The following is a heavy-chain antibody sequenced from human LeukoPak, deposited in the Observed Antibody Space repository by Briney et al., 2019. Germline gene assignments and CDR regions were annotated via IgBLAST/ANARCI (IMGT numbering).Heavy chain of an antibody. CDR3: AFHRTGQYYFDY. CDR1: GDSVSSNTAA. J-gene: IGHJ4*02. Sequence: SQTLSLTCAISGDSVSSNTAAWNWIRQSPSRGLEWLGRTYYRSKWSYDYAPSVEGRMTNNSDTSKNQFSLHLTSVTPADTAIYYCAFHRTGQYYFDYWGQGALVTVSS. D-gene: IGHD2-8*02. V-gene: IGHV6-1*01. CDR2: TYYRSKWSY.